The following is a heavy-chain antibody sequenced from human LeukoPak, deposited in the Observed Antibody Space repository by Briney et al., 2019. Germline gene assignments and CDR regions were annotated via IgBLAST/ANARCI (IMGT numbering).Heavy chain of an antibody. J-gene: IGHJ6*03. V-gene: IGHV1-2*02. CDR2: INPNSGGT. CDR3: ARDKMYYYDSSGYWKDYYYYYMDV. Sequence: ASVKVSCKASGYTFTGYCMHWVRQAPGQGLEWMGWINPNSGGTNYAQKFQGRVTMTRDTSISTAYMEMSRLRSDDTAVYYCARDKMYYYDSSGYWKDYYYYYMDVWGKGTTVTVSS. CDR1: GYTFTGYC. D-gene: IGHD3-22*01.